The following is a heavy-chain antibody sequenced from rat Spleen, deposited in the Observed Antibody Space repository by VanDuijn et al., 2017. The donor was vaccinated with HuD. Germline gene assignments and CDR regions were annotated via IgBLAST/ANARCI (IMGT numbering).Heavy chain of an antibody. J-gene: IGHJ1*01. CDR2: ISPSGGST. D-gene: IGHD1-10*01. CDR3: ARHAVYNNYGWFAY. CDR1: GFTFSNYD. Sequence: EVQLVESGGGLVQPGRSLKLSCAASGFTFSNYDMAWVRQAPTKGLEWVASISPSGGSTYYRDSVKGRFTVSRDNAKSTLYLQMDSLRSEDTATYYCARHAVYNNYGWFAYWGPGTMVTVSS. V-gene: IGHV5-25*01.